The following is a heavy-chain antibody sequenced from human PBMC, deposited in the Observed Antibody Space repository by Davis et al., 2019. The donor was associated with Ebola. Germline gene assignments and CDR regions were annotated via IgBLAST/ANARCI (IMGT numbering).Heavy chain of an antibody. D-gene: IGHD5-18*01. V-gene: IGHV3-23*01. Sequence: GESLKISCAASGFTVSSNYMSWVRQAPGKGLEWVSAISGSGGSTYYADSVKGRFTISRDNSKNTLYLQMNSLRAEDTAVYYCAKNNIQLWLGTFDYWGQGTLVTVSS. J-gene: IGHJ4*02. CDR1: GFTVSSNY. CDR2: ISGSGGST. CDR3: AKNNIQLWLGTFDY.